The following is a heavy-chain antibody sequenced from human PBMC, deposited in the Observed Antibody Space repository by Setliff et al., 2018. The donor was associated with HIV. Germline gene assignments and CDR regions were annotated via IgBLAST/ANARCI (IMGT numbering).Heavy chain of an antibody. CDR2: IYYTGST. D-gene: IGHD5-12*01. Sequence: SETLSLTCTVSGGSIISSTYFWGWIRQPPGKGLECIGNIYYTGSTYYNPSLNSRVTISVDTSKNHFSLRLSHVTAAYTAVYYCAIHLFVYSGYDTPFDYWGQGTLVTVSS. CDR3: AIHLFVYSGYDTPFDY. J-gene: IGHJ4*02. CDR1: GGSIISSTYF. V-gene: IGHV4-39*01.